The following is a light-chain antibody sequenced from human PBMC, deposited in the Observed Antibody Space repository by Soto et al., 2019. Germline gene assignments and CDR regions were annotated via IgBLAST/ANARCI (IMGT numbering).Light chain of an antibody. Sequence: QSVLTQPPSASGSPGQSVTIPCTGTSSDVGAYDHVSWYQQRPGKAPKLMIYEVTRRPAGVPDRFSGSKSGNTASLTVSGLQSEDEADYFCSSDAGNYNYVFGTGTKLTVL. CDR3: SSDAGNYNYV. CDR1: SSDVGAYDH. J-gene: IGLJ1*01. CDR2: EVT. V-gene: IGLV2-8*01.